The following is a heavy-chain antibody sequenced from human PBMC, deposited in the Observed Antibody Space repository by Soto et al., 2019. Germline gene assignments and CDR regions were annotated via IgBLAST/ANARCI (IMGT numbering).Heavy chain of an antibody. CDR1: GFTFMVYS. V-gene: IGHV3-48*02. CDR3: ARSVEGHFDF. J-gene: IGHJ4*01. Sequence: GGSLRLSCSASGFTFMVYSMNWVLQAPGKGLEWVSYITSDERTIHYADSVKGRFTISRDNAKNSVYLQMTSLRDEDTAVYYCARSVEGHFDFWGQGILVTVS. CDR2: ITSDERTI. D-gene: IGHD6-19*01.